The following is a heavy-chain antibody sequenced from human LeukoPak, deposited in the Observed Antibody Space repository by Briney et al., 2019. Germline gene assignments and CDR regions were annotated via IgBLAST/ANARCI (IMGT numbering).Heavy chain of an antibody. V-gene: IGHV1-2*02. CDR2: INPNSGGT. J-gene: IGHJ4*02. CDR3: ARGRSWVLWELPGS. Sequence: GASVKVSCKASGYTFTGYYMHWVRQAPGQGLEWMGWINPNSGGTNYARKFQGRVTMTRDPSISTAYMELNRLRSDDTAVYYCARGRSWVLWELPGSWGQGTLVTVSS. D-gene: IGHD1-26*01. CDR1: GYTFTGYY.